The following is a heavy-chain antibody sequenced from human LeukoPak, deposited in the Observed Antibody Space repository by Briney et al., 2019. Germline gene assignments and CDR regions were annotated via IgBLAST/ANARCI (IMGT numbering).Heavy chain of an antibody. V-gene: IGHV3-21*01. CDR1: GFTFSSYS. Sequence: GGSLRLSCAASGFTFSSYSMNWVRQAPGKGLEWVSSIGSSSSYIYYADSVKGRFTISRDNAKNSLYLQMNSLRAEDTAVYYCARDSGRGYSYGYDYWGQGTLVTVSS. CDR3: ARDSGRGYSYGYDY. CDR2: IGSSSSYI. D-gene: IGHD5-18*01. J-gene: IGHJ4*02.